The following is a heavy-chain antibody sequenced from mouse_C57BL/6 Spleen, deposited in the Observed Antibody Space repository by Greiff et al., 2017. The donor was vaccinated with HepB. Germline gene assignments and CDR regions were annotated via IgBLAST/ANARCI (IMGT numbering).Heavy chain of an antibody. Sequence: QVQLKESGAELARPGASVKLSCKASGYTFTSYGISWVKQRTGQGLEWIGEIYPRSGNTYYNEKFKGKATLTADKSSSTAYMELRSLTSEDSAVYFCARGELRHWYFDVWGTGTTVTVSS. CDR2: IYPRSGNT. J-gene: IGHJ1*03. V-gene: IGHV1-81*01. CDR3: ARGELRHWYFDV. D-gene: IGHD2-4*01. CDR1: GYTFTSYG.